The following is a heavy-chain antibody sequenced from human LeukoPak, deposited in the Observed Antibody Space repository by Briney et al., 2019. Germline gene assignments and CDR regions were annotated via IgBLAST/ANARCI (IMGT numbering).Heavy chain of an antibody. CDR3: AREKYSSSWFDY. CDR2: ISSSVSTI. Sequence: GGSLRLSCAASGFTFSDYYMSWIRQAPGKGLEWVSYISSSVSTIYYADSVKGRFTISRDNAKNSLYLQMNSLRPEDTAVNYCAREKYSSSWFDYWGQETLVTVSS. V-gene: IGHV3-11*01. D-gene: IGHD6-13*01. CDR1: GFTFSDYY. J-gene: IGHJ4*02.